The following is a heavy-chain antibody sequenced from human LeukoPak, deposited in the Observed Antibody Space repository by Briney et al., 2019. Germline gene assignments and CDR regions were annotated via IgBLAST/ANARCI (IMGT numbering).Heavy chain of an antibody. D-gene: IGHD2-2*02. J-gene: IGHJ4*02. CDR1: GYTFTGYY. CDR2: IDPDSGGT. CDR3: ARVPGPYTTSRFDY. Sequence: ASVRVSCKTSGYTFTGYYLHWVRQAPGQGLEWMGRIDPDSGGTHYAQKFQVRVTVTRDTSITTVYMELSGLTSDDTAVYYCARVPGPYTTSRFDYWGQGTLVTVSS. V-gene: IGHV1-2*02.